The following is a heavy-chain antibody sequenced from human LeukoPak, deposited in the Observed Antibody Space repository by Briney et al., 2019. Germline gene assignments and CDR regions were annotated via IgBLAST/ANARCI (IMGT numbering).Heavy chain of an antibody. J-gene: IGHJ4*02. CDR2: ISSNEYDT. CDR3: VKDLNGTWSFDY. D-gene: IGHD2-8*01. CDR1: GFTFSAYF. V-gene: IGHV3-64D*06. Sequence: PGGSLRLSCSASGFTFSAYFMHWVRQAPGKGLEYVSSISSNEYDTYYADSVKGRFTISRDNSKDTLFLQMSSLRAEDTAVYYCVKDLNGTWSFDYWGQGTLVTVSS.